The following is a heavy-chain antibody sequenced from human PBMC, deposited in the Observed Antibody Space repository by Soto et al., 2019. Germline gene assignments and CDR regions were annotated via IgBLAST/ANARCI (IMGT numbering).Heavy chain of an antibody. V-gene: IGHV1-69*13. J-gene: IGHJ3*02. CDR1: GGTFSSYA. D-gene: IGHD3-22*01. CDR3: ARGHTTYYYDSSGPRADAFDI. Sequence: SVKVSCKASGGTFSSYAISWVRQAPGQGLEWMGGIIPIFGTANYAQKFQGRVTITADESTSTAYMELSSLRSEDTAVYYCARGHTTYYYDSSGPRADAFDIWGQ. CDR2: IIPIFGTA.